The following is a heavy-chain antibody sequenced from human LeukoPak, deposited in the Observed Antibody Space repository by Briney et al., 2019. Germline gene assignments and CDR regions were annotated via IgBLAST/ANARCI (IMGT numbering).Heavy chain of an antibody. CDR1: GFTFNNYE. V-gene: IGHV3-48*03. CDR2: ISGSGNTI. CDR3: VRDEALGLVGASDAFDL. D-gene: IGHD1-26*01. J-gene: IGHJ3*01. Sequence: GGSLRLSCAASGFTFNNYEMNWVRQAPGKGLEWIAYISGSGNTIYYADSVKGRFTISRDNARNSLYLHMDSLRAEDTAVYYCVRDEALGLVGASDAFDLWGPGTMVTVSS.